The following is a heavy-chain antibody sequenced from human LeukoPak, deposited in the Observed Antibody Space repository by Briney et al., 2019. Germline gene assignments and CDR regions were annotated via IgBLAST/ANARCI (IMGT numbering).Heavy chain of an antibody. V-gene: IGHV1-69*13. CDR1: GYTFTIYG. CDR2: IIPIFGTA. CDR3: ARYYSGWYYFDY. J-gene: IGHJ4*02. Sequence: SVKVSFKASGYTFTIYGIGWVRQAPGQGLEWMGGIIPIFGTANYAQKFQGRVTITADESTSTAYMELSSLRSEDTAVYYCARYYSGWYYFDYWGQGTLVTVSS. D-gene: IGHD6-19*01.